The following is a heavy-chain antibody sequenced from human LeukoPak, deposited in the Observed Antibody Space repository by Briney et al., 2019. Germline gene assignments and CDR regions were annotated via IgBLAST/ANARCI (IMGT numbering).Heavy chain of an antibody. CDR2: ISGSGGST. D-gene: IGHD1-26*01. V-gene: IGHV3-23*01. CDR1: GFTFSSYA. Sequence: SGGSLRLSCVASGFTFSSYAMSWVRQAPGKGLEWVSAISGSGGSTYYADSVKGRFTISRDSSKNTLYLQMNSLRAEDTAVYYCAKVVGATSGLAFDIWGQGTMVTVSS. CDR3: AKVVGATSGLAFDI. J-gene: IGHJ3*02.